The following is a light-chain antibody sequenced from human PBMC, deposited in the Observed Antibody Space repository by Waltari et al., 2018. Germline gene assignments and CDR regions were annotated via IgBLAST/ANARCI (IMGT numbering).Light chain of an antibody. CDR3: AAWDDSLGVWT. V-gene: IGLV1-47*01. Sequence: QSVLTQPPSASGTPGQRVTIPCSGSSSNLGNNYVYWHQQLPGTAPKLLIPANCQRPSGVPDRFSGSKSGTSASLAISGLRSEDEADYYCAAWDDSLGVWTFGGGTKLTVL. J-gene: IGLJ2*01. CDR2: ANC. CDR1: SSNLGNNY.